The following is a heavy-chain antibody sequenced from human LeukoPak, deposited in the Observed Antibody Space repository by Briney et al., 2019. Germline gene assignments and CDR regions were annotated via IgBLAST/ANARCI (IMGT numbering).Heavy chain of an antibody. V-gene: IGHV3-23*01. CDR2: ISGSGGST. Sequence: GGSLRLSCTVSGFTVSSNSWSWVRQAPGKGLEWVSAISGSGGSTYYADSVKGRFTISRDNSKNTLYLQMNSLRAEDTAVYYCAKSGYNRFDYWGQGTLVTVSS. CDR1: GFTVSSNS. J-gene: IGHJ4*02. CDR3: AKSGYNRFDY. D-gene: IGHD5-24*01.